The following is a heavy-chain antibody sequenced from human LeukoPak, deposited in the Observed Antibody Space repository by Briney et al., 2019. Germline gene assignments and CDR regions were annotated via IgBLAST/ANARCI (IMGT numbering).Heavy chain of an antibody. CDR1: GGSISSYY. D-gene: IGHD3-10*01. J-gene: IGHJ4*02. Sequence: PSETLSLTCTVSGGSISSYYWSWIRQPPGKGLEWIGYIYCSGSTNYNPSLKSRVTISVDTSKNQFSLKLSSVTAADTAVYYCARDRGVRGVRINYFDYWGQGTLVTVSS. CDR2: IYCSGST. V-gene: IGHV4-59*01. CDR3: ARDRGVRGVRINYFDY.